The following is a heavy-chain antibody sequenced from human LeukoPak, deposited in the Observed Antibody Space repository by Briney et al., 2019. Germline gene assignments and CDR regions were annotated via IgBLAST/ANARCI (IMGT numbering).Heavy chain of an antibody. CDR1: GFTFSSYG. J-gene: IGHJ6*02. V-gene: IGHV3-30*18. CDR3: AKEIADYDILTGYYYYYGMGV. D-gene: IGHD3-9*01. Sequence: GGSLRLSCAASGFTFSSYGMHWVRQAPGKGLEWVAVISYDGSNKYYADSVKGRFTISRDNSKNTLYLQMNSLRAEDTAVYYCAKEIADYDILTGYYYYYGMGVWGQGTTVTVSS. CDR2: ISYDGSNK.